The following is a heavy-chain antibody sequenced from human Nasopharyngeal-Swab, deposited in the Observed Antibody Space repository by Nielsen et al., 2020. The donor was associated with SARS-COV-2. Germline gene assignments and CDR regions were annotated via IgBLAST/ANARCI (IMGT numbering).Heavy chain of an antibody. D-gene: IGHD1-26*01. CDR2: INGGSNYI. CDR1: GFTFTGYS. V-gene: IGHV3-21*01. J-gene: IGHJ4*02. Sequence: GESLKISCAASGFTFTGYSMNWVRQAPGKGPEWVSSINGGSNYIYYADSLKGRFTISRDNAKNSLYLQMNSLRAEDTAVYYCAKGPVGATGYYFDYWGQGTLVTVSS. CDR3: AKGPVGATGYYFDY.